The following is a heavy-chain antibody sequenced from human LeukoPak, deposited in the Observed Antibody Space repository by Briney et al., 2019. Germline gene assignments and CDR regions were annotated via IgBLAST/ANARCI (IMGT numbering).Heavy chain of an antibody. Sequence: GALRLSCAASGFTFTTYWIAWVRQMPGKGLEWMGIIYPGDSDTRYSPSFQGQVTISADKSISTAYLQWSSLKASDTAMYYCARHAVRDGYNRHNDYWGQGTLVTVSS. J-gene: IGHJ4*02. V-gene: IGHV5-51*01. CDR1: GFTFTTYW. D-gene: IGHD5-24*01. CDR3: ARHAVRDGYNRHNDY. CDR2: IYPGDSDT.